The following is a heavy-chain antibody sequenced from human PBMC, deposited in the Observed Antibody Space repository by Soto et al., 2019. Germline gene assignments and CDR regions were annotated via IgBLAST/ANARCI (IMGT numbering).Heavy chain of an antibody. V-gene: IGHV4-39*01. CDR2: IYYSGST. J-gene: IGHJ5*02. D-gene: IGHD3-9*01. CDR1: GGSISSSSYY. Sequence: SETLSLTCTVSGGSISSSSYYWGWIRQPPGKGLEWIGSIYYSGSTYYNPSLKSRVTISVDTSKNQFSLKLSSVTAADTAVYYCASLYDILTGYYAWFDPWGQGTLVTVSS. CDR3: ASLYDILTGYYAWFDP.